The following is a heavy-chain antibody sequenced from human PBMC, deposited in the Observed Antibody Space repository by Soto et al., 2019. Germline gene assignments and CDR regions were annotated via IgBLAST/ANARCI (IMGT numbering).Heavy chain of an antibody. Sequence: SETLSLTCTVSGGSISSSSYYWGWIRQPPGKGLEWIGSIYYSGSTYYNPSLKSRVTISVDTSKNQFSLKLSSVTAADTAVYYCARFGGWYGNFDYWGQGTLVTVSS. V-gene: IGHV4-39*01. CDR3: ARFGGWYGNFDY. J-gene: IGHJ4*02. CDR1: GGSISSSSYY. D-gene: IGHD6-19*01. CDR2: IYYSGST.